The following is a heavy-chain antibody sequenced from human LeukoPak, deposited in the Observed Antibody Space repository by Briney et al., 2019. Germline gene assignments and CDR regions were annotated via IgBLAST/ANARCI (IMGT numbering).Heavy chain of an antibody. V-gene: IGHV4-39*01. Sequence: SETLSLTCTVSGDSISSSNYYWGWIRQPPGKGLEWIVSMYYSGTTYYNPSLKSRVTISVDTSKNQFSLKLSSVTAADTAVYYCARNYIVVVVAAIKRPTYFDYWGQGTLVTVSS. CDR1: GDSISSSNYY. CDR2: MYYSGTT. D-gene: IGHD2-15*01. CDR3: ARNYIVVVVAAIKRPTYFDY. J-gene: IGHJ4*02.